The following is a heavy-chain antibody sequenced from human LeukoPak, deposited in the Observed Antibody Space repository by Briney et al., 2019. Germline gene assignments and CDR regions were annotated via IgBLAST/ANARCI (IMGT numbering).Heavy chain of an antibody. CDR2: ISYDGSNK. CDR1: GFTFSSYA. J-gene: IGHJ4*02. CDR3: ARGITMIVEDY. D-gene: IGHD3-22*01. Sequence: GRSLRLSCAASGFTFSSYAMHWVRQAPGKGLEWVAVISYDGSNKYYADSVKGRFTISRDNSKNTLYLQMNSLRAEDTAVYYCARGITMIVEDYWGQGTLVTVSS. V-gene: IGHV3-30*01.